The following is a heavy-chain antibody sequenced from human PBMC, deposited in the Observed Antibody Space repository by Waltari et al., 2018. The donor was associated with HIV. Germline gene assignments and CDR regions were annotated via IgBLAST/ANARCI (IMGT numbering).Heavy chain of an antibody. J-gene: IGHJ4*02. V-gene: IGHV7-4-1*02. CDR3: ARGPSPRGTSRWFYFDY. CDR1: GYTFNTYA. D-gene: IGHD6-19*01. CDR2: INTNTGKT. Sequence: QGQLVQSGSELKNPGASVKVSCKDSGYTFNTYAMNWIRQAPGQGLEWMGWINTNTGKTTYAQGFTGRFVFSLDTSVSTTYLQISSLKAEDTAVYYCARGPSPRGTSRWFYFDYWGQGTLVTVSS.